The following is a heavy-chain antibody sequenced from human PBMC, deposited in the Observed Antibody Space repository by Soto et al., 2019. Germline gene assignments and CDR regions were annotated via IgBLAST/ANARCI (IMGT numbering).Heavy chain of an antibody. D-gene: IGHD2-2*01. CDR2: IKLDGSEK. CDR3: ARPFAMPH. CDR1: GFTFSSYW. V-gene: IGHV3-7*05. Sequence: GGSLRLSCAASGFTFSSYWMTWVRLAPGKGLEWVANIKLDGSEKHYVDSVKGRFTISRDNAKNSLYLQMDSLRAEDTAIYYCARPFAMPHWGQGTLVTVSS. J-gene: IGHJ4*02.